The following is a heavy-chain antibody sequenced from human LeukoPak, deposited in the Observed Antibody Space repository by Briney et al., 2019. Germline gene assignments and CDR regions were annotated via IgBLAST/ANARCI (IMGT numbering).Heavy chain of an antibody. V-gene: IGHV4-31*03. J-gene: IGHJ3*01. CDR3: AREKTAYYYDRSGFPEGAFDV. D-gene: IGHD3-22*01. CDR2: VYYSGST. Sequence: SETLSLTCTVSGSSISSGGEYWSWLRHLPGKGLEWIGYVYYSGSTYYNPSLESRITMPVDTTENQFSLRLTSVTAADTAVYYCAREKTAYYYDRSGFPEGAFDVWGQGTMVTVSS. CDR1: GSSISSGGEY.